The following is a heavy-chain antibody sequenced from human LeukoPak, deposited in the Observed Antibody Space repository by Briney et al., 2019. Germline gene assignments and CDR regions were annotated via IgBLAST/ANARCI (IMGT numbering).Heavy chain of an antibody. CDR3: ARGLPYGDGTPLDY. CDR2: IIPTFGTA. Sequence: VASVKVSCKASGYTFSSYAISWVRQAPGQGLEWMGGIIPTFGTANYAQKFQGRVTITADKSTSTAYMELSSLRSEDTAVYYCARGLPYGDGTPLDYWGQGTLVTVSS. V-gene: IGHV1-69*06. CDR1: GYTFSSYA. D-gene: IGHD4-17*01. J-gene: IGHJ4*02.